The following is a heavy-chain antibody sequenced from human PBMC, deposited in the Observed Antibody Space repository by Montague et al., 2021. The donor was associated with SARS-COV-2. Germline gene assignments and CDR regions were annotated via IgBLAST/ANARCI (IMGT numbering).Heavy chain of an antibody. CDR2: INHSEGT. Sequence: SETLSLTCAVYGGSFSGYYWSWIRQPPGKGLEWFGEINHSEGTNYNPSLKSRVTISVDTSKNQFSLKLSSVTAADTAVYYCARELRGRIVVVLAIPYYYFDYWGQGTLVTVSS. CDR3: ARELRGRIVVVLAIPYYYFDY. CDR1: GGSFSGYY. D-gene: IGHD2-21*01. V-gene: IGHV4-34*01. J-gene: IGHJ4*02.